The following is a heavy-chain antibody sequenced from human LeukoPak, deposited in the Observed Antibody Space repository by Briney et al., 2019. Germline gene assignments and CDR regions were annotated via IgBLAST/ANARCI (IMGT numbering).Heavy chain of an antibody. CDR1: GYTFTGYY. V-gene: IGHV1-2*02. CDR2: INPNSGGT. CDR3: ARPRYSSGWYGFDY. J-gene: IGHJ4*02. Sequence: ASVKVFCKASGYTFTGYYMHWVRQAPGQGLEWMRWINPNSGGTNYAQKFQGRVTMTRDTSISTAYMELSRLRSDVTAVYYCARPRYSSGWYGFDYWGQGTLVTVSS. D-gene: IGHD6-19*01.